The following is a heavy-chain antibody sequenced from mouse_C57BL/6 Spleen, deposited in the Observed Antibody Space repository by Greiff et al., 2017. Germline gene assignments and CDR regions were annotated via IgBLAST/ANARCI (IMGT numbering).Heavy chain of an antibody. J-gene: IGHJ1*03. D-gene: IGHD2-5*01. CDR2: IDPSDSET. CDR3: ARGDSNYFYWYFDV. V-gene: IGHV1-52*01. Sequence: QVQLKQPGAELVRPGSSVKLSCKASGYTFTSYWMHWVKQRPIQGLEWIGNIDPSDSETHYNQKFKDKATLTVDKSSSTAYMQLSSLTSEDSAVYYCARGDSNYFYWYFDVWGTGTTVTVSS. CDR1: GYTFTSYW.